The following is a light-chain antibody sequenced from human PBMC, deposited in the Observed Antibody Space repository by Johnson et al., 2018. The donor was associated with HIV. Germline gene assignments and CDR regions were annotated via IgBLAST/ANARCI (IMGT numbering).Light chain of an antibody. V-gene: IGLV1-51*01. CDR3: GTWDSSLSAGV. CDR1: SSNIGNNY. Sequence: QSVLTQSPSVSAAPGQKVTISCSGSSSNIGNNYVSWYQQLPGTAPKLLIYDNNKRPSGLPDRFSGSKSAPSATLGITGLHTRDEAVYYCGTWDSSLSAGVFGTGTKVTVL. J-gene: IGLJ1*01. CDR2: DNN.